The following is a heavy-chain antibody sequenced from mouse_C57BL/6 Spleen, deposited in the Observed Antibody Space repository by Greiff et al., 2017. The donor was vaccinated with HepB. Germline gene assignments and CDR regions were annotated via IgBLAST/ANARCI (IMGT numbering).Heavy chain of an antibody. D-gene: IGHD3-3*01. CDR3: AREGGRGYFDV. CDR2: INPGSGGT. Sequence: VKLMESGAELVRPGTSVKVSCKASGYAFTNYLIEWVKQRPGQGLEWIGVINPGSGGTNYNEKFKGKATLTADKSSSTAYMQLSSLTSEDSAAYFCAREGGRGYFDVWGTGTTVTVSS. J-gene: IGHJ1*03. CDR1: GYAFTNYL. V-gene: IGHV1-54*01.